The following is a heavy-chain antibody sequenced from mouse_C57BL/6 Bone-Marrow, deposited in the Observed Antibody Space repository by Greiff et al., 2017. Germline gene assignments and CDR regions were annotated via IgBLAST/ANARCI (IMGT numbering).Heavy chain of an antibody. Sequence: QVQLQQPGAELVKPGASVKLSCKASGYTFTSYWMHWVKQRPGQGLEWIGMIHPNSGSTNYKEKFKSKATLTVDKSSSTAYMQLSSLTSEDSAVYYCARGGPSFAYWGQGTLVTVSA. CDR1: GYTFTSYW. V-gene: IGHV1-64*01. CDR3: ARGGPSFAY. CDR2: IHPNSGST. J-gene: IGHJ3*01.